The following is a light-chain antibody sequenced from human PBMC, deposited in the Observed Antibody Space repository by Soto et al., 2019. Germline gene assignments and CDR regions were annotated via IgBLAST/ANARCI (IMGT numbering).Light chain of an antibody. CDR3: QQYGGPPRT. CDR2: GES. Sequence: EIALTQVPETLSLSPGASATLSCRASQSVSGTSLPWYQHKRGQAPRLLIHGESSRATGIPDRFSGSGSGTDFTLTISRLEPEDVAVYYCQQYGGPPRTFGQGTKVEV. J-gene: IGKJ1*01. CDR1: QSVSGTS. V-gene: IGKV3-20*01.